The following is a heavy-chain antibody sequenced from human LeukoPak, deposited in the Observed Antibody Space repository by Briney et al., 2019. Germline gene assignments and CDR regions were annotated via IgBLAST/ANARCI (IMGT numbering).Heavy chain of an antibody. Sequence: GGSLRLSCAASGFSFSSYAMSWVRQAPGKGLEWVSAISGSGGSTYYADSVKGRFTISRDNSKNTLYLQMNSLRAEDTAVYYCAKTSVGDLLLELTMGYYFDYWGQGTLVTVSS. V-gene: IGHV3-23*01. D-gene: IGHD1-7*01. CDR2: ISGSGGST. J-gene: IGHJ4*02. CDR3: AKTSVGDLLLELTMGYYFDY. CDR1: GFSFSSYA.